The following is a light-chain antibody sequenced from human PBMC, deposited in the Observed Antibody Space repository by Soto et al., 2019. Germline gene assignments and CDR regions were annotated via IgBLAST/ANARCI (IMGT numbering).Light chain of an antibody. V-gene: IGLV2-8*01. CDR2: EVS. CDR1: SSDVGAYHY. Sequence: SVLTQPPSASGSPGQSVTISCTGTSSDVGAYHYVSWYQQHPGKAPTLIIYEVSQRPSGVPDRFSGSKSGNTASLTVSGLQADDEADYYCSSYAGTNNYVFGTGTKVTVL. CDR3: SSYAGTNNYV. J-gene: IGLJ1*01.